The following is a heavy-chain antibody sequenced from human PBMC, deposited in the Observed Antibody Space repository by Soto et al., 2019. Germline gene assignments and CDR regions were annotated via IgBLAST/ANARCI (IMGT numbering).Heavy chain of an antibody. CDR3: ARDLGPYYYGSGTLLQH. D-gene: IGHD3-10*01. V-gene: IGHV1-69*04. J-gene: IGHJ1*01. CDR1: GGTFSSYT. Sequence: SVKVSCKASGGTFSSYTISWVRQAPGQGLEWMGRIIPILGIANYAQKFQGRVTITADKSTSTAYMELSSLRSEDTAVYYCARDLGPYYYGSGTLLQHWGQGTLVTVSS. CDR2: IIPILGIA.